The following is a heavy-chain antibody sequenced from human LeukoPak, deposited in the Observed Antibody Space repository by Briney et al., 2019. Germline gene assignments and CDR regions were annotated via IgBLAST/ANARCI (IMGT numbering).Heavy chain of an antibody. Sequence: SETLSLTCAVYGGSLSGYFWSWIRQPPGKGLEWIGEINHSGSTSHNPSLKSRVTISVDTSKNQFSLKLSSVTAADTAVYYCARARDKYNWNDASAFDIWGQGTMVTVSS. CDR3: ARARDKYNWNDASAFDI. V-gene: IGHV4-34*01. J-gene: IGHJ3*02. D-gene: IGHD1-1*01. CDR2: INHSGST. CDR1: GGSLSGYF.